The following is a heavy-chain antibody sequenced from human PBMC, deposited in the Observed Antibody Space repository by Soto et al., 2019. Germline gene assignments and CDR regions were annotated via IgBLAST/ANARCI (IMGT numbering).Heavy chain of an antibody. CDR3: AKVTSVVPAAMVDY. D-gene: IGHD2-2*01. CDR1: GFTFSSYA. J-gene: IGHJ4*02. V-gene: IGHV3-23*01. CDR2: ISGSGGST. Sequence: GGSLRLSCAASGFTFSSYAVSWVRQAPGKGLEWVSAISGSGGSTYYADSVKGRFTISRDNSKNTLYLQMNSLRAEDTAVYYCAKVTSVVPAAMVDYWGQGALVTVSS.